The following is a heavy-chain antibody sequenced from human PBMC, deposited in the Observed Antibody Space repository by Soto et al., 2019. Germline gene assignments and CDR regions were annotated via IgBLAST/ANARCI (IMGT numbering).Heavy chain of an antibody. Sequence: EVQLVESGGGLVQPGRSLRLSCAASGFTFDDYAMHWVRQAPGKGLEWVSGISWNSGSIGYADSVKGRFTISRDNAKNSLYLQMNSLRAEDTALYYCAKDMSSSGYYYYGMDVWGQGTTVTVSS. CDR1: GFTFDDYA. J-gene: IGHJ6*02. D-gene: IGHD6-13*01. CDR2: ISWNSGSI. V-gene: IGHV3-9*01. CDR3: AKDMSSSGYYYYGMDV.